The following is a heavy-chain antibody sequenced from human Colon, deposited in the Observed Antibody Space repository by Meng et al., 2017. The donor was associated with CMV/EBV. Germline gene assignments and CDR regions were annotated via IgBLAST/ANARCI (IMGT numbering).Heavy chain of an antibody. CDR2: IHHSGNT. Sequence: LRLSCAVSGFTFSNYELNWVRQAPGKGLEWIGYIHHSGNTFYNPSLKSRVTISVDMPNKHFSLNLRSVTAADTAVYYCARENSTSTGGFDFWGQGTLVTVSS. J-gene: IGHJ4*02. D-gene: IGHD2-2*01. CDR1: GFTFSNYEL. V-gene: IGHV4-30-4*08. CDR3: ARENSTSTGGFDF.